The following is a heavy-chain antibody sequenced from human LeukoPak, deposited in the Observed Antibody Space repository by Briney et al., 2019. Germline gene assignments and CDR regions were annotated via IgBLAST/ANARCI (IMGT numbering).Heavy chain of an antibody. CDR2: ISGSGGST. V-gene: IGHV3-23*01. Sequence: PGGSLRLSCAASGFTFCSYAMSWLRQAPGKGLEGVSAISGSGGSTYYADSVKGRFTISRDNYKNTLYLHMNSLRAEDTAVYYCAKLAGVTKSTKLGEWFDYWGQGTLVTVPS. CDR1: GFTFCSYA. D-gene: IGHD4-17*01. J-gene: IGHJ4*02. CDR3: AKLAGVTKSTKLGEWFDY.